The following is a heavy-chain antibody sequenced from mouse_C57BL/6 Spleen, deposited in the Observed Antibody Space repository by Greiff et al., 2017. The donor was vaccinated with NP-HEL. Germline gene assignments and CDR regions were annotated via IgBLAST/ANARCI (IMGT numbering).Heavy chain of an antibody. CDR1: GYTFTSYW. CDR3: ARSPDDATTGGDAMDY. D-gene: IGHD1-1*01. CDR2: IDPSDSYT. Sequence: QVQLQQPGAELVKPGASVKLSCKASGYTFTSYWMQWVKQRPGQGLEWIGEIDPSDSYTNYNQKFKGKATLTVDTSSSTAYMQLSSLTSEDSAVYYFARSPDDATTGGDAMDYWGQGTSVTVSS. V-gene: IGHV1-50*01. J-gene: IGHJ4*01.